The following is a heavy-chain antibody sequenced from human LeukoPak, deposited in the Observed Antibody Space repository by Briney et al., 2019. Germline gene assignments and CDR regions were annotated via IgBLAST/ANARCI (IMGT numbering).Heavy chain of an antibody. V-gene: IGHV3-7*01. CDR3: ARDFITVTENVGDY. D-gene: IGHD4-17*01. CDR1: GFTFSSYW. Sequence: GGSLRLSCAASGFTFSSYWMSWVRQAPGKGLEWVANIKQDGSEKYYVDSVKGRFTISRDNAKNSLYLQMNSLRAEDTAVYYCARDFITVTENVGDYWGQGTLVTVSS. J-gene: IGHJ4*02. CDR2: IKQDGSEK.